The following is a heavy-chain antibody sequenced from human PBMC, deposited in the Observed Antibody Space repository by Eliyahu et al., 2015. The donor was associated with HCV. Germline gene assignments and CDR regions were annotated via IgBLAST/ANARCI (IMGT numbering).Heavy chain of an antibody. J-gene: IGHJ4*02. CDR2: ISSSSSYI. CDR1: GXTFSSYS. D-gene: IGHD2-2*01. CDR3: ARDRRGLVVVVPAASDY. V-gene: IGHV3-21*01. Sequence: EVQLVESGGGLVKPGGSLRLSCAASGXTFSSYSMNWVRQAPGKGLEWVSSISSSSSYIYYADSVKGRFTISRDNAKNSLYLQMNSLRAEDTAVYYCARDRRGLVVVVPAASDYWGQGTLVTVSS.